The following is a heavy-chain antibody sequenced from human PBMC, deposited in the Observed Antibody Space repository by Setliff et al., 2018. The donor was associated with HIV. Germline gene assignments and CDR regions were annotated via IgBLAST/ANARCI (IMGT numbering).Heavy chain of an antibody. V-gene: IGHV4-4*09. CDR1: GDSINKYY. D-gene: IGHD1-26*01. CDR2: IYISGST. J-gene: IGHJ6*02. Sequence: SETLSLTCTVSGDSINKYYWSWIRQAPGKGLEWIGYIYISGSTMYNPSLKTRVTMSLDTSKNQVSLKLTSATAADTAVYYCARRSIVGSTRGYYYYALDVWGQGTTVTVSS. CDR3: ARRSIVGSTRGYYYYALDV.